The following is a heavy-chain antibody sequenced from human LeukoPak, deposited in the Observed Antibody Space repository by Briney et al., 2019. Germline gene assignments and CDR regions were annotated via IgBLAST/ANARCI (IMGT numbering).Heavy chain of an antibody. D-gene: IGHD6-19*01. J-gene: IGHJ4*02. CDR2: ISSSGSTI. Sequence: PGGSLRLSCAASGFTFSSYEMNWVRQAPGEGLEWVSYISSSGSTIYYADSVKGRFTISRDNAKNSLYLQMDSLRAEDMAVYYCARVKGSGWYAVDYWGQGTLVTVSS. CDR3: ARVKGSGWYAVDY. CDR1: GFTFSSYE. V-gene: IGHV3-48*03.